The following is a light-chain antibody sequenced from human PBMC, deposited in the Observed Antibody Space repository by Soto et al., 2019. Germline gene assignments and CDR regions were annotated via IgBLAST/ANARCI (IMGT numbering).Light chain of an antibody. J-gene: IGKJ3*01. CDR2: GAS. Sequence: EIVMTQSPATLSVSPGERATLSYRASQSVSSNLAWYQQKPGQAPRLLIYGASTRATGIPARFSGSGSGTEFTITISSLQSEDFAVYYCQQYNNWPPGVTFGPGTKVDIK. CDR1: QSVSSN. V-gene: IGKV3-15*01. CDR3: QQYNNWPPGVT.